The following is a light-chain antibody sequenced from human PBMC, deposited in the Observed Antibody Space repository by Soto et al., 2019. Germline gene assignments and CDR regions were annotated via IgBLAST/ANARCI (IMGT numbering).Light chain of an antibody. CDR1: SSDVGSYNL. CDR2: EVS. Sequence: SVLTQAASVCRSPGRSITITYTGTSSDVGSYNLVSWYQQHPGKAPKLMIYEVSKRPSGVSNRFSGSKSGNTAPLTISGLQAEDEADYYCCSYAGSSTFYVFGTGTKVTVL. J-gene: IGLJ1*01. CDR3: CSYAGSSTFYV. V-gene: IGLV2-23*02.